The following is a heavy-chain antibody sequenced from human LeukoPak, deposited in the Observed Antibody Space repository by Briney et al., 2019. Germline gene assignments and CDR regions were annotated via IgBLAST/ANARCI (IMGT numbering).Heavy chain of an antibody. CDR3: AKKAQYNGNYPLDY. V-gene: IGHV3-23*01. Sequence: GGSLRLSCAASGFTFTSYSMSWVRQAPGKGLEWVSGTSDRGDYTYYADSVKGRFTISRDNSKNTLYLQMNSLKAEDTALYFCAKKAQYNGNYPLDYWGQGTLVTVSS. CDR2: TSDRGDYT. J-gene: IGHJ4*02. CDR1: GFTFTSYS. D-gene: IGHD1-26*01.